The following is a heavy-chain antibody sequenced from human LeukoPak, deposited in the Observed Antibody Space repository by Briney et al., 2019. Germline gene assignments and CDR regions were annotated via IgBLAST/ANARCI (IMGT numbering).Heavy chain of an antibody. CDR1: GFTFDDYG. V-gene: IGHV3-30*03. CDR2: ISYDGSNK. CDR3: ARAITMVRGVRVGLGY. J-gene: IGHJ4*02. D-gene: IGHD3-10*01. Sequence: PGGSLRLSCAASGFTFDDYGMSWVRQAPGKGLEWVAVISYDGSNKYYADSVKGRFTISRDNSKNTLYLQMNSLRAEDTAVYYCARAITMVRGVRVGLGYWGQGTLVTVSS.